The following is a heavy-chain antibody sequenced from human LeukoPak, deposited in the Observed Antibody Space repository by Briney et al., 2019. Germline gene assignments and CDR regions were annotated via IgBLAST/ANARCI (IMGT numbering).Heavy chain of an antibody. J-gene: IGHJ4*02. D-gene: IGHD1-26*01. CDR1: GYTFASYG. V-gene: IGHV1-18*01. CDR2: ISAYNGNT. Sequence: ASVKVSCKASGYTFASYGISWVRQAPGQGLEWMGWISAYNGNTNYAQKLQGRVTMTTDTSTSTAYMELRSLRSDDTAVYYCARERYSGSSYYFDNWGQGTLVTVSS. CDR3: ARERYSGSSYYFDN.